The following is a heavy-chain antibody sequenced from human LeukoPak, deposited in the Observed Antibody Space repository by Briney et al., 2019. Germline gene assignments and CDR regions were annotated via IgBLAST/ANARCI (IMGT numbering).Heavy chain of an antibody. J-gene: IGHJ3*02. V-gene: IGHV1-46*01. CDR1: GYTFISYY. D-gene: IGHD6-6*01. CDR3: ARGGGDSSSSVAFDI. Sequence: VVSVKVSCKASGYTFISYYMHWVRQAPGQGLEWMGIINPSGGSTSYAQKFQGRVTMTRDMSTSTVYMELSSLRSEDTAVYYCARGGGDSSSSVAFDIWGQGTMVTVSS. CDR2: INPSGGST.